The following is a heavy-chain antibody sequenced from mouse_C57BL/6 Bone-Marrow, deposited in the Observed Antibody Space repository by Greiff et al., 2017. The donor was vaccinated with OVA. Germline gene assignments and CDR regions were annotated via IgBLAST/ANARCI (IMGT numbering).Heavy chain of an antibody. Sequence: VQLQPSWAELVKPGASVKLSCTASGFNIKDYYMHWVKQWTEQGLEWIGRIDPEDGETKYAPKFQGKATITADTSSNTADLQLSSLTSEDTAVYYCARSLYSNYGWGQGTTHTVSS. D-gene: IGHD2-5*01. CDR1: GFNIKDYY. V-gene: IGHV14-2*01. CDR3: ARSLYSNYG. CDR2: IDPEDGET. J-gene: IGHJ2*01.